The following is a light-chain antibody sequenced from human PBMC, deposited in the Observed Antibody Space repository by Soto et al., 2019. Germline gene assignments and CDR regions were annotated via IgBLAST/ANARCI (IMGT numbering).Light chain of an antibody. CDR2: SNS. CDR3: AAWDDSLNGLYV. V-gene: IGLV1-44*01. Sequence: QSVLTQPPSASGTPGQRVTISCSGSSSNIGSNTVNWYQQLPGTAPKLLIHSNSQRPSGVPDRFSGSKSGTSASLAISGLQSEDEADYYCAAWDDSLNGLYVFGNGTKVTAL. CDR1: SSNIGSNT. J-gene: IGLJ1*01.